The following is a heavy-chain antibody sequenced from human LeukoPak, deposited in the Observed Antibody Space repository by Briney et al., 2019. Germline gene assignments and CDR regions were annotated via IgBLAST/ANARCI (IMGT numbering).Heavy chain of an antibody. CDR3: AKKWDFDC. CDR2: INESGDRT. D-gene: IGHD1-26*01. J-gene: IGHJ4*02. Sequence: GGSLRLSCAASGFTFSSYGMNWVRQAPGEGLEWVSSINESGDRTFYADSVKGRFTIFRDNSKNTLYLQMNSLRADDTAVYYCAKKWDFDCWGQGTLVTVSS. CDR1: GFTFSSYG. V-gene: IGHV3-23*01.